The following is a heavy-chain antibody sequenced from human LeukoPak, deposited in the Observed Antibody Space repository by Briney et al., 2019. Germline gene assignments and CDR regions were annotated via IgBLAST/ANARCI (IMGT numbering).Heavy chain of an antibody. Sequence: WASVKVSCKASGYTFTGYYMHWVRQAPGQGLEWMGWINPNSGGTNYAQKFQGRVTMTRDTSTSTVYMELSSLRSEDTAVYYCARDVGVAATVSRPNDPWGQGTLVTVSS. CDR1: GYTFTGYY. CDR2: INPNSGGT. D-gene: IGHD2-15*01. V-gene: IGHV1-2*02. CDR3: ARDVGVAATVSRPNDP. J-gene: IGHJ5*02.